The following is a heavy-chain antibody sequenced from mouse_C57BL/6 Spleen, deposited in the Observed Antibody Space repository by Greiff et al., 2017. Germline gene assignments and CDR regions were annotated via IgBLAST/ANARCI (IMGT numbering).Heavy chain of an antibody. J-gene: IGHJ4*01. CDR1: GYAFSSSW. CDR3: ARWITTVVANYAMDY. V-gene: IGHV1-82*01. Sequence: VQLQQSGPELVKPGASVKISCKASGYAFSSSWMNWVKQRPGKGLEWIGRIYPGDGDTNYNGKFKGKATLTADKSSSTAYMQLSSLTSEDSAVYCCARWITTVVANYAMDYWGQGTSVTVSS. D-gene: IGHD1-1*01. CDR2: IYPGDGDT.